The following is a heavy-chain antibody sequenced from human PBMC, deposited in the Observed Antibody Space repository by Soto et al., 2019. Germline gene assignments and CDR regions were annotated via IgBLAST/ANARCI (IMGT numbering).Heavy chain of an antibody. D-gene: IGHD1-26*01. J-gene: IGHJ4*02. CDR3: ARGGGSDSFDY. Sequence: SETLSLTCTVSGASITFGGYSWSWIRQTPGKGLEWIGYINHLETTFYNPSFESRLTLSIDRAKNQFSLKLHSMSAADRAVYFCARGGGSDSFDYWGLGILVTVSS. V-gene: IGHV4-30-2*01. CDR2: INHLETT. CDR1: GASITFGGYS.